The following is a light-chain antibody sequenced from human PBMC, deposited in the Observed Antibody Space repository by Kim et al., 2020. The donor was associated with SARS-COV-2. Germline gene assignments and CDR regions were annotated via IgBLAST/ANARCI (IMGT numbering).Light chain of an antibody. CDR2: RTS. Sequence: GTITCSSRTSANRGGYVVHWYQQLPGTAPKLLIYRTSQRPSGVPDRFSASKSGTSASLAITGLRAEDEADYYCPAWVDSLGGLYVFGTGTQVTVL. V-gene: IGLV1-40*01. CDR1: TSANRGGYV. J-gene: IGLJ1*01. CDR3: PAWVDSLGGLYV.